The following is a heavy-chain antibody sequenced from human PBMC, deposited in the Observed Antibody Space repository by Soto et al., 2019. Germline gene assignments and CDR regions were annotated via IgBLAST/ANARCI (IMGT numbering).Heavy chain of an antibody. D-gene: IGHD3-22*01. J-gene: IGHJ4*02. CDR3: AKGGYYDSSGYLGWLDY. Sequence: QVQLVESGGGVVQPGRSLRLSCAASGFTFSSYGIHWVRQAPGKGLEWVGVISYDGSNRYYADSVKGRITISRDNSKNTLYLQMNSLRAEDTAVYYCAKGGYYDSSGYLGWLDYWGQGTLVTVSS. CDR2: ISYDGSNR. CDR1: GFTFSSYG. V-gene: IGHV3-30*18.